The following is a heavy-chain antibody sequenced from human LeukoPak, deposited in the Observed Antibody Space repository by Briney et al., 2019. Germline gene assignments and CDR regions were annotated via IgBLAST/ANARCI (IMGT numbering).Heavy chain of an antibody. CDR2: INPSGGST. J-gene: IGHJ4*02. Sequence: ASVKVSCKASGYTFTSYYIHWVRQAPGQGLEWMGIINPSGGSTNYAQKFQGRVTMTRDTSTSTVYMELSSLRSEDSAVYYCARWTTTYLDYWGQGALVTVSS. V-gene: IGHV1-46*01. D-gene: IGHD4-11*01. CDR1: GYTFTSYY. CDR3: ARWTTTYLDY.